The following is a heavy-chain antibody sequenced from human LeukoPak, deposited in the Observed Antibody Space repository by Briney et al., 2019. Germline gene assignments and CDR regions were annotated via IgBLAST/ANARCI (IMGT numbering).Heavy chain of an antibody. CDR1: GFTFSSYS. J-gene: IGHJ4*02. CDR3: AKVQAVAGNPFDY. Sequence: RAGGSLRLSCAASGFTFSSYSMNWVRQAPGKGLEWVSSISSSSSYIYYADSVKGRFTISRDNAKNSLYLQMNSLRAEDTAVYYCAKVQAVAGNPFDYWGQGTLVTVSS. CDR2: ISSSSSYI. D-gene: IGHD6-19*01. V-gene: IGHV3-21*04.